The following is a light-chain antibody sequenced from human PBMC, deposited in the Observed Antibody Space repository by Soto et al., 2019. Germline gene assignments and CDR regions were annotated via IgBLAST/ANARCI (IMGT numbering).Light chain of an antibody. J-gene: IGKJ4*01. CDR1: QSVSRIY. CDR2: GAS. V-gene: IGKV3-20*01. Sequence: ESVLTQSPGTLSLSPGERATLSCRASQSVSRIYLAWYQQKPGQAPRLLIYGASSRATGIPDRFSGSGSGTDFTLTISRLEPEDFAVYYCQQYGSSHTLTFGGGTKVEIK. CDR3: QQYGSSHTLT.